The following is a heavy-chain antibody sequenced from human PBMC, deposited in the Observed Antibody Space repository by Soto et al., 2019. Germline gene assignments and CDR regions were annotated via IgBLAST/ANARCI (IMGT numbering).Heavy chain of an antibody. D-gene: IGHD3-22*01. CDR2: IYYAGTT. V-gene: IGHV4-59*08. Sequence: SENLSHPSTGSGGSMSRYYWRWFRRPPGKGLEWIGYIYYAGTTSYNPPLKSRVTVSVDTSKNHFSLNLSSVTAADTAVYYCARLGDYYQAFDYWGQGALVTVS. CDR3: ARLGDYYQAFDY. CDR1: GGSMSRYY. J-gene: IGHJ4*02.